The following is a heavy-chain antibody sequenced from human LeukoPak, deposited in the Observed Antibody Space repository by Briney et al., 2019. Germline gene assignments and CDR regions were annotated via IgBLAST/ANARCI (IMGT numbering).Heavy chain of an antibody. Sequence: PGGSLRLSCAASGFTFSSYWMSWVRQAPGKGLEWVANIKQDGNEKYYVDSVKGRFTISRDNAKKSLCLQMNSLRADDTAVYYCARGGDYLDYWGQGTLVTVSS. J-gene: IGHJ4*02. CDR2: IKQDGNEK. D-gene: IGHD3-10*01. CDR3: ARGGDYLDY. CDR1: GFTFSSYW. V-gene: IGHV3-7*01.